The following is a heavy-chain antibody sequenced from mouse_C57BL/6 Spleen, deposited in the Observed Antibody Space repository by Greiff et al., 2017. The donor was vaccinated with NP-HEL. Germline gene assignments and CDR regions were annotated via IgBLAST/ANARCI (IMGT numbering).Heavy chain of an antibody. V-gene: IGHV1-59*01. CDR3: ARSKGLPGMDY. J-gene: IGHJ4*01. Sequence: QVQLQQPGAELVRPGTSVKLSCKASGYTFTSYWMHWVKQRPGQGLEWIGVIDPSDSYTNYNQKFKGKATLPVDTSSSTAYMQLSSLTSEDSAVYYCARSKGLPGMDYWGQGTSVTVSS. CDR1: GYTFTSYW. CDR2: IDPSDSYT. D-gene: IGHD2-10*01.